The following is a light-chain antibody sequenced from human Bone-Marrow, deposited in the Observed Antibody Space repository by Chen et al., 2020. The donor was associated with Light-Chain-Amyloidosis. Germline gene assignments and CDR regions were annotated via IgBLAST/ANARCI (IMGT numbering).Light chain of an antibody. Sequence: SYDLTQPPSVSVSPVQTARITCSGDDLPKKYAYWYQQNPGQAPVLVIHRDTERTSGISERFSGSSSVTTATLTISGVQAEDEADYHCQSADSSGTYEVIFGGGTKLTVL. CDR3: QSADSSGTYEVI. CDR1: DLPKKY. V-gene: IGLV3-25*03. CDR2: RDT. J-gene: IGLJ2*01.